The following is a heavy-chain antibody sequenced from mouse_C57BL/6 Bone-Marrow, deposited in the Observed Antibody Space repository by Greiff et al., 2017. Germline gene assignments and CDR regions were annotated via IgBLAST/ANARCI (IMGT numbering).Heavy chain of an antibody. J-gene: IGHJ1*03. CDR3: ARSETTVVAPYWYFDV. Sequence: VQLQQSGAELARPGASVKLSCKASGYTFTSYGISWVKQSTGQGLEWIGEIYPRSGNTYYNEKFKGKATLTADKSSSTAYMELRSLTSGDSAVYFCARSETTVVAPYWYFDVWGTGTTVTVSS. CDR2: IYPRSGNT. V-gene: IGHV1-81*01. CDR1: GYTFTSYG. D-gene: IGHD1-1*01.